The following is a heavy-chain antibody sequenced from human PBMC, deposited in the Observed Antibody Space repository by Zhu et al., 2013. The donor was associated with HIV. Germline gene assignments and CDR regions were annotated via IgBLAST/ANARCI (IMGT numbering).Heavy chain of an antibody. Sequence: QVRLVQSGAEVKKPGSSVKVSCKASGGVFNAYTIIWVRQAPGQGPEWMGRIIPLPGTADYAQKFQDRVTITADESTSTAYMELSSLRSEDTAVYYCARGRAYSSSSRNYYYGMTSGAEGTTGHRLL. CDR3: ARGRAYSSSSRNYYYGMTS. V-gene: IGHV1-69*08. J-gene: IGHJ6*02. D-gene: IGHD6-6*01. CDR2: IIPLPGTA. CDR1: GGVFNAYT.